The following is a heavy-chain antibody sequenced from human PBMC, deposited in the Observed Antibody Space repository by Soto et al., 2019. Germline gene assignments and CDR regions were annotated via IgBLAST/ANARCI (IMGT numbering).Heavy chain of an antibody. J-gene: IGHJ5*02. V-gene: IGHV3-30*03. CDR2: ISYDGSNK. CDR1: GFTFSSYG. Sequence: GGSLRLSCAASGFTFSSYGMHWVRQAPGKGLEWVAVISYDGSNKYYADSVKGRFTISRDNAKNSLYLQMNSLRAEDTAVYYCARSPPLGNWFDPWGQGTLVTVSS. CDR3: ARSPPLGNWFDP. D-gene: IGHD3-16*02.